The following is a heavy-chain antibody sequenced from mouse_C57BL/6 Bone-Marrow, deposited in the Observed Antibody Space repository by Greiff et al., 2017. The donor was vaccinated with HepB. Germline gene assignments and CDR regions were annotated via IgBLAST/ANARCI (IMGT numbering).Heavy chain of an antibody. Sequence: QVQLQQSGSELRSPGSSVKLSCKDFDSEVFPIAYMSWVRQKPGHGFEWIGGILPSIGRTIYGEKFEDKATLDADTLSNTAYLELNSLTSEDSAIYYCARRALDYGSSYWYFDVWGTGTTVTVSS. CDR1: DSEVFPIAY. J-gene: IGHJ1*03. CDR3: ARRALDYGSSYWYFDV. D-gene: IGHD1-1*01. CDR2: ILPSIGRT. V-gene: IGHV15-2*01.